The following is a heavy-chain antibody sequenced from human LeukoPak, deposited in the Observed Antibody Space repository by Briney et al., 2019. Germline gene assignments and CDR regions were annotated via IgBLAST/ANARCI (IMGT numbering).Heavy chain of an antibody. J-gene: IGHJ6*02. V-gene: IGHV3-30*18. CDR2: ISYDGSNK. CDR3: AKEMLLSFYYYGMDV. CDR1: GFTFSSYG. D-gene: IGHD2-21*01. Sequence: PGGSLRLSCAASGFTFSSYGMHWVRQAPGKGLEWVAVISYDGSNKYYADSVKGRFTTSRDNSKNTLYLQMNSLRAEDTAVYYCAKEMLLSFYYYGMDVWGQGTTVTVSS.